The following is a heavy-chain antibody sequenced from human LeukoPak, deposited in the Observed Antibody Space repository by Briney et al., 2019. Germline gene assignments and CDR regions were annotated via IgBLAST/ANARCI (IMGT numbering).Heavy chain of an antibody. CDR3: ARDSPPYSSGSVY. Sequence: GGSLRLSHAASGFPFSSYLMSWLRQAPRKELAWVANIKQDGREQSYVDSVKRRFTIHRDNAKNSLYLQMNSRRAEDTAVYYCARDSPPYSSGSVYGGQGTLVTVSS. CDR1: GFPFSSYL. V-gene: IGHV3-7*01. J-gene: IGHJ4*02. CDR2: IKQDGREQ. D-gene: IGHD6-19*01.